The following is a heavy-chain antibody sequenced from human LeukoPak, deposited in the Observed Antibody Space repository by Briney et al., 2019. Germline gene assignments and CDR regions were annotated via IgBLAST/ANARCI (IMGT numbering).Heavy chain of an antibody. CDR1: GYTFTSHY. J-gene: IGHJ5*02. V-gene: IGHV1-46*01. D-gene: IGHD1-26*01. CDR3: ARDNSVGDNAWWFDP. Sequence: GASVKVSCKASGYTFTSHYMHWVRQAPGQGLEWMGIISPSGSSTSHAQKFQGRVTMTRDMSTSTDYMELSSLRSEDTAIYYCARDNSVGDNAWWFDPWGQGTLVTVSS. CDR2: ISPSGSST.